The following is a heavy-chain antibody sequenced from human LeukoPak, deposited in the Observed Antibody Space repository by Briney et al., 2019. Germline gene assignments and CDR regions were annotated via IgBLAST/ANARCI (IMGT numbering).Heavy chain of an antibody. CDR3: AKDQGSGSGYYSWGYFDY. V-gene: IGHV3-21*04. D-gene: IGHD3-10*01. CDR1: GFTFSSYS. Sequence: GGSLRLSCAASGFTFSSYSMNWVRQAPGKGLEWVSSISSSSSYIYYADSMKGRFTISRDNSKNIVYLQMNSLRAEDTAVYYCAKDQGSGSGYYSWGYFDYWGQGTLVTVSS. J-gene: IGHJ4*02. CDR2: ISSSSSYI.